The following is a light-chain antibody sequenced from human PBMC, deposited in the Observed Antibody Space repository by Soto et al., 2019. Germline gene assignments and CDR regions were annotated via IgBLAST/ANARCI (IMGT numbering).Light chain of an antibody. CDR1: QSVNNNF. V-gene: IGKV3-20*01. Sequence: EIVLTQSPGTLSLSPGERATLSCRASQSVNNNFLAWYQQKPGQAPRLLIYGASSMATGIPDRFSGSGSGTDFPLTISRLEPEDFAVYYCQQYGSSQYTFGQGTKLEIK. J-gene: IGKJ2*01. CDR3: QQYGSSQYT. CDR2: GAS.